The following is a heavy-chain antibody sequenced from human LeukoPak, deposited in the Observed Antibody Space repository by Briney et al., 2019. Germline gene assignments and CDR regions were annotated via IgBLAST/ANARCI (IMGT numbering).Heavy chain of an antibody. CDR2: IYYSGST. J-gene: IGHJ4*02. D-gene: IGHD1-14*01. CDR1: GGSISSSSYY. Sequence: PSETLSLTCTVSGGSISSSSYYWGWIRQPPGTGLEWIGSIYYSGSTYYNPSLKSRVTISVDTSKNQFSLKLSSVTAADTAVYYCARREPGTRVDYWGQGTLVTVSS. CDR3: ARREPGTRVDY. V-gene: IGHV4-39*01.